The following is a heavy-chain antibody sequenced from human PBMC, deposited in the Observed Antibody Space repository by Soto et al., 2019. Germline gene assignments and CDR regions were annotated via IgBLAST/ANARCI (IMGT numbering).Heavy chain of an antibody. CDR2: IIPIFGTA. CDR3: ARDRPALLLTYYGMDV. V-gene: IGHV1-69*01. D-gene: IGHD2-15*01. CDR1: GGTFSSYA. Sequence: QVQLVQSGAEVKKPGSSVKVSCKASGGTFSSYAISWVRQAPGQGLEWMGGIIPIFGTANYAQNFQGRVTITADESTSTAYMELSSLRSEDTAVYYCARDRPALLLTYYGMDVWGQGTTVTVSS. J-gene: IGHJ6*02.